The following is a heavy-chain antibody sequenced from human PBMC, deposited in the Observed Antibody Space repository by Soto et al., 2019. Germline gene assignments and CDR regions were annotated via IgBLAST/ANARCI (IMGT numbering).Heavy chain of an antibody. Sequence: QVQLVQSGHEVKKPGASVKVSCEASGYTFTTSGISWVRQAPGQGLESMGWISTYNGDTNSAQKFQGRVTMTADTTTGTGYMELMSLKSDDTAVYYCARQGSWPYYYYGLDVWGQGTTVTVSS. J-gene: IGHJ6*02. CDR3: ARQGSWPYYYYGLDV. CDR2: ISTYNGDT. V-gene: IGHV1-18*01. D-gene: IGHD1-26*01. CDR1: GYTFTTSG.